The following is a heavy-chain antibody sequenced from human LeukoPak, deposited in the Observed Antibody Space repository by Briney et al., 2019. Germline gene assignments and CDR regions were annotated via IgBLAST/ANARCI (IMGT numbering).Heavy chain of an antibody. V-gene: IGHV4-39*02. CDR1: GGSISSSSYY. CDR2: IYYSGST. D-gene: IGHD3-22*01. CDR3: AREAPVEYYYDSSGCLDY. Sequence: SETLSLTCTVYGGSISSSSYYWGWIRQPPGKGLEWIGRIYYSGSTYYNPSLKSRVTISVDTSKNQFSLKLSSVTAADTAVYYCAREAPVEYYYDSSGCLDYWGQGTLVTVSS. J-gene: IGHJ4*02.